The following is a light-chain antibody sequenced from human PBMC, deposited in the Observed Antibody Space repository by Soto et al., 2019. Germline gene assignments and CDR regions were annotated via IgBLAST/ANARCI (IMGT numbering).Light chain of an antibody. Sequence: QSALTQPPSASGSPGQSVTISCTGTSSDVGGYDYVSWYQQHPGKAPKLMIYEVSRRPSGVPDRFSGSKSGNTASLAIEGLQAEDEADYYCQSCDTRVTGRLVFGGGTQLTVL. CDR3: QSCDTRVTGRLV. V-gene: IGLV2-8*01. CDR2: EVS. J-gene: IGLJ3*02. CDR1: SSDVGGYDY.